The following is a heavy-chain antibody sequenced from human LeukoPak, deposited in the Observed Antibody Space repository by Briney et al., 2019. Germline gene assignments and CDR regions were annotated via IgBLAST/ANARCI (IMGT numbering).Heavy chain of an antibody. Sequence: GGSLRLSCAASGFTFSSHWMSWVRQAPGKGLEWVANIKQDGSEKYYVDSVKGRFTISRDNDKNSLYLKMKSLRAEDTAVYYCAREGNRGTHYYAMDVWGQGTTVTVSS. CDR3: AREGNRGTHYYAMDV. V-gene: IGHV3-7*01. J-gene: IGHJ6*02. CDR2: IKQDGSEK. D-gene: IGHD3-10*01. CDR1: GFTFSSHW.